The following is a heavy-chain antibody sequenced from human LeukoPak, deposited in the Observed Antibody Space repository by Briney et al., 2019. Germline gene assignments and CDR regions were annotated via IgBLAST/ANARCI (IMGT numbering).Heavy chain of an antibody. V-gene: IGHV3-23*01. CDR1: GVTLSTYA. J-gene: IGHJ4*02. CDR2: ISSSGSGDNT. D-gene: IGHD3-16*01. Sequence: GGSLRLSCAASGVTLSTYAMSWARQAPGKGLEWVSGISSSGSGDNTYYADSVKGRFTISRDNSKNTLYLQMNSLRAEDTAVYYCAKDRFPYERHYFDYWGQGTLVTVSS. CDR3: AKDRFPYERHYFDY.